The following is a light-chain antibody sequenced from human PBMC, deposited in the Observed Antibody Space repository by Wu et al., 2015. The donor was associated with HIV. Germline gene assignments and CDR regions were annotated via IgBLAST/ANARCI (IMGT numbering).Light chain of an antibody. CDR1: QSVSSSS. V-gene: IGKV3/OR2-268*02. J-gene: IGKJ1*01. CDR2: GAS. CDR3: QQYNNWPQT. Sequence: EIVMTQSPATLSLSPGERATLSCRASQSVSSSSLSWYQRKPGQSPRLLIYGASTRAPGVPARFSGSGSGTEFTLTISSMQSEDFAVYYCQQYNNWPQTFGQGTKVEIK.